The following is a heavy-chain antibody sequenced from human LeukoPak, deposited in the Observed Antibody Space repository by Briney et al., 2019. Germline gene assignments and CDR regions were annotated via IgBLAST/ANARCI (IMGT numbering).Heavy chain of an antibody. Sequence: GGSLGLSCAASGFTFSSYSMNWVRQAPGKGLEWVSSISSSSSYIYYADSVKGRFTISRDNAKNSLYLQMNSLRAEDTAVYYCARDSGYGHNWFDPWGQGTLVTVSS. V-gene: IGHV3-21*01. J-gene: IGHJ5*02. D-gene: IGHD3-10*01. CDR3: ARDSGYGHNWFDP. CDR1: GFTFSSYS. CDR2: ISSSSSYI.